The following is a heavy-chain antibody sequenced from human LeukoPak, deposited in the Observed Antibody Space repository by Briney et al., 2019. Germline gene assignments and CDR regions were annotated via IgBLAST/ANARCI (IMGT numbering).Heavy chain of an antibody. D-gene: IGHD3-10*01. Sequence: AASVKVSCKASGYTFTSYDINWVRQATGQGLEWMGWMNPNSGNIGYAQKFQGRVTMTRTTSINTAYMELSSLRSDDTAVYYCARESGLYGSGSRYWGQGTLVTVSS. CDR3: ARESGLYGSGSRY. CDR2: MNPNSGNI. V-gene: IGHV1-8*01. J-gene: IGHJ4*02. CDR1: GYTFTSYD.